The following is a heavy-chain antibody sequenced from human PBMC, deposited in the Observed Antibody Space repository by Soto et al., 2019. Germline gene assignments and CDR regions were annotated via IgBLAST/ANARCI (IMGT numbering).Heavy chain of an antibody. D-gene: IGHD6-13*01. CDR1: GFTFSSYA. CDR3: ATEGAYSSSWPMVDY. J-gene: IGHJ4*02. V-gene: IGHV3-23*01. Sequence: GSLRLSCAASGFTFSSYAMSWVRQAPGKGLEWVSAISGSGGSTYYADSVKGRFTISRDNSKNTLYLQMNSLRAEDTAVYYCATEGAYSSSWPMVDYWGQGTLVTVSS. CDR2: ISGSGGST.